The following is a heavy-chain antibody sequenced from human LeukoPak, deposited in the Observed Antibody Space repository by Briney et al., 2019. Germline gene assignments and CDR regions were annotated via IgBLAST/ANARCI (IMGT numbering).Heavy chain of an antibody. CDR2: ISSSGSTI. D-gene: IGHD3-10*02. V-gene: IGHV3-48*03. Sequence: GGSLRLSCEASGFSFSSYEMNWVRQAPGKGLEWVSYISSSGSTIYYADSVKGRFTISRDNAKNSLYLQMNSLRAEDTAVYYCAELGITMIGGVWGKGTTVTISS. J-gene: IGHJ6*04. CDR3: AELGITMIGGV. CDR1: GFSFSSYE.